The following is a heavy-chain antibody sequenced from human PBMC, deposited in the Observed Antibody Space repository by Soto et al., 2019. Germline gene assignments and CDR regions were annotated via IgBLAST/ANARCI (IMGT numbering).Heavy chain of an antibody. Sequence: QVQLVQSGSEVKKPGTSVKISCQTSGYTFTNYGISWVRQAPGQGLEWVGWISAKSGKTNYGQRFQGRVTMTTDTSTPTAYMDLRSLRSDDAAVYSCALDCDPTSCYVGYWGQGTLVTVSS. CDR2: ISAKSGKT. CDR1: GYTFTNYG. CDR3: ALDCDPTSCYVGY. D-gene: IGHD2-2*01. J-gene: IGHJ4*02. V-gene: IGHV1-18*01.